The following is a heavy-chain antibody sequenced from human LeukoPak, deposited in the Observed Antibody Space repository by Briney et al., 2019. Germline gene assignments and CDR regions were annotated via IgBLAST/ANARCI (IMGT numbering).Heavy chain of an antibody. D-gene: IGHD3-22*01. V-gene: IGHV3-66*01. CDR3: ASDGNYYDSSGYFDY. J-gene: IGHJ4*02. CDR1: GFTVSSNY. CDR2: IYSGGST. Sequence: GGSLRLSCAASGFTVSSNYMSWVRQAPGKGLEWVSVIYSGGSTYYADSVKGRFTISRDNSKNTLYLQMNSLRAEDTAVYYCASDGNYYDSSGYFDYWGQGTLVTVSS.